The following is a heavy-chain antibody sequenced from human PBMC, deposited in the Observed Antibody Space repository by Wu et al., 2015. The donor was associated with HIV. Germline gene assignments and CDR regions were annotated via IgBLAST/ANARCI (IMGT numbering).Heavy chain of an antibody. D-gene: IGHD5-12*01. CDR1: GYTFSGYY. Sequence: QVQLVQSGAEVKKPGASVKVSCKASGYTFSGYYMHWVRQAPGQGLERLGWINPNSGGTNYAQKFQGRVTMTGDTSISTAYMELRRLRFDDTAVYYCAFGQAATIIDYYYMDVWGKGTTVTVSS. V-gene: IGHV1-2*02. CDR2: INPNSGGT. J-gene: IGHJ6*03. CDR3: AFGQAATIIDYYYMDV.